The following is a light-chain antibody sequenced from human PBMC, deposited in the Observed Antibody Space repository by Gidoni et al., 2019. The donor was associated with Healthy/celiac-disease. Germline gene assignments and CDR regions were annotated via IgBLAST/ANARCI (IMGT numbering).Light chain of an antibody. CDR2: KAS. CDR1: QSISSW. Sequence: DIQMTQSPSTLSASVGYRVTITCRASQSISSWLAWYQQKPGKAPKLRIYKASSLESGVPSRFSGSGSGTEFTLTISSLQPDDFATYYCQQYSSYWTFGQGTKVEIK. J-gene: IGKJ1*01. CDR3: QQYSSYWT. V-gene: IGKV1-5*03.